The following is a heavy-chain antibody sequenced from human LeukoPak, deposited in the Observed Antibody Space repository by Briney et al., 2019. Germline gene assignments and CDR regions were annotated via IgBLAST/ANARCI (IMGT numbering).Heavy chain of an antibody. CDR1: GFTFSTYS. CDR2: ISSSSSTI. D-gene: IGHD6-19*01. J-gene: IGHJ5*02. CDR3: AREGIAVAGTRSERP. Sequence: PGGSLRLSCAASGFTFSTYSMNWVRQAPGKGLEWVSYISSSSSTIYYADSVKGRFTISRDNAKNSLYLQMSSLRDEDTAVYYCAREGIAVAGTRSERPWGQGTLVTVSS. V-gene: IGHV3-48*02.